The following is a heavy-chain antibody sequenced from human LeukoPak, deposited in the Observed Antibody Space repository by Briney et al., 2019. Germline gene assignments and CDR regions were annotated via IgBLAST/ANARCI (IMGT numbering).Heavy chain of an antibody. CDR2: ISWDGGST. Sequence: AGGSLRLSCAASGFTFDDYAMHWVRQAPGKGLEWVSLISWDGGSTYYADSVRGRFTISRDNSKNSLYLQMNSLRAEDTALYYCAKDRGYQGRYMDVWGKGTTVTVSS. CDR3: AKDRGYQGRYMDV. J-gene: IGHJ6*03. CDR1: GFTFDDYA. V-gene: IGHV3-43D*03. D-gene: IGHD2-2*01.